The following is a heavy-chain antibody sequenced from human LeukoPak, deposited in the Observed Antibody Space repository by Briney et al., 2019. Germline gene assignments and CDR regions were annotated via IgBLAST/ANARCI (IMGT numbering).Heavy chain of an antibody. Sequence: ASVKVSCKASGYTFTGYYMHWVRQAPGQGLEWMGWINPNSGGTNYAQKFQGRVTMTRDMSTSTVYMELSSLRSEDTAVYYCARESAARNSDYWGQGTLVTVSS. D-gene: IGHD6-6*01. J-gene: IGHJ4*02. CDR3: ARESAARNSDY. CDR1: GYTFTGYY. CDR2: INPNSGGT. V-gene: IGHV1-2*02.